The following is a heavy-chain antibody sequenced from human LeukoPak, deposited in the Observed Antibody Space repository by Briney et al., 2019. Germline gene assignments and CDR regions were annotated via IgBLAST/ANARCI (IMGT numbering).Heavy chain of an antibody. CDR3: ARFTYCSGGSCLSFDY. CDR1: GGSISSNNYY. V-gene: IGHV4-39*01. J-gene: IGHJ4*02. CDR2: FYYSGST. Sequence: SETLSLTCTVSGGSISSNNYYWGWIRQAPGEGLEWIGSFYYSGSTDYNPSLQSRVTISVDTSKNQFSLKLSSVTAADTAVFYCARFTYCSGGSCLSFDYWGQGTLVTVSS. D-gene: IGHD2-15*01.